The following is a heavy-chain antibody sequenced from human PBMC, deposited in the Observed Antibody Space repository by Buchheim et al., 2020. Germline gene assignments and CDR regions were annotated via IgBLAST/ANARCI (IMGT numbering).Heavy chain of an antibody. J-gene: IGHJ5*02. V-gene: IGHV4-61*02. D-gene: IGHD3-3*01. CDR1: GGSISSGSYY. CDR2: IYTSGST. Sequence: QVQLQESGPGLVKPSQTLSLTCTVSGGSISSGSYYWSWIRQPAGKGLEWIGRIYTSGSTNYNPSLKSRVTISVDTSKNQFSLKLSSVTAADTAVYYCARATVLRFLEWEPNWFDPWGQGTL. CDR3: ARATVLRFLEWEPNWFDP.